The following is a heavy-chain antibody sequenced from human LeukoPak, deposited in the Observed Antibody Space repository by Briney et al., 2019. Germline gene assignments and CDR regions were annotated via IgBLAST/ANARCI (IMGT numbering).Heavy chain of an antibody. D-gene: IGHD3-16*01. Sequence: GGSLRLSCAASGFIFSSYEMSWVRQAPGKGLEWVSYISRSSSNIYYADSVKGRFTISRDNSKNTVYLQINNLRDEDTAVYYCAKDDRLLRFLHWGQGTLVTVSS. V-gene: IGHV3-48*02. CDR1: GFIFSSYE. CDR3: AKDDRLLRFLH. CDR2: ISRSSSNI. J-gene: IGHJ4*02.